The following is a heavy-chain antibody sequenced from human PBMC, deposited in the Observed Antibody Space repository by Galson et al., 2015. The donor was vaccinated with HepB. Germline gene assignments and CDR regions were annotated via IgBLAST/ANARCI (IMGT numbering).Heavy chain of an antibody. CDR2: ISGSGDST. V-gene: IGHV3-23*01. J-gene: IGHJ4*02. D-gene: IGHD2-21*01. Sequence: SLRLSCAASGFTFSNYAMSWVRQVPGKEFQWASAISGSGDSTYYADSVKGRFTISRDNSKNTLFLQMDGLRAEDTAMYYCARERSQSYSGDWGQGALVAVSS. CDR1: GFTFSNYA. CDR3: ARERSQSYSGD.